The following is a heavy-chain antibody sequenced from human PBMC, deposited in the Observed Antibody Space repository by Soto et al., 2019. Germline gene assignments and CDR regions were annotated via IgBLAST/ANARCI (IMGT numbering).Heavy chain of an antibody. V-gene: IGHV3-23*01. CDR2: ISGSGGST. CDR3: AKDLWGYSYGSVAYFYYYYGMDV. D-gene: IGHD5-18*01. CDR1: GFTFSSYA. Sequence: SGGSLRLSCAASGFTFSSYAMSWVRQAPGKGLEWVSAISGSGGSTYYAGSVKGRFTISRDNSKNTLYLQMTSLRAEDTAVYYCAKDLWGYSYGSVAYFYYYYGMDVWGQGTTVTVSS. J-gene: IGHJ6*02.